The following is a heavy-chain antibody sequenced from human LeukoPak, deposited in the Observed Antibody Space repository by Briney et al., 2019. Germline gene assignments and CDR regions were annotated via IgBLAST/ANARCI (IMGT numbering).Heavy chain of an antibody. Sequence: GGSLTLSRAASGFIFSSYSMNWVRPAPGKGLEGVSYISSSSSTIYYADSMKGRFTISRDNNKNSLYLQMNSLRTEDTALYYCAKDVRAAAGTYPDCWGQGTLVTVSS. J-gene: IGHJ4*02. D-gene: IGHD6-13*01. CDR3: AKDVRAAAGTYPDC. CDR1: GFIFSSYS. CDR2: ISSSSSTI. V-gene: IGHV3-48*04.